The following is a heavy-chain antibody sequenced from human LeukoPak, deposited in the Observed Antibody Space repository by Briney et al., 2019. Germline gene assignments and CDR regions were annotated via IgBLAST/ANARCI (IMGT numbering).Heavy chain of an antibody. CDR3: ARSTGYSIYYFDY. J-gene: IGHJ4*02. Sequence: PSETLSLTCTVFGGSFSSYYWSWIRQPPGKGLEWIGYIYYSGSTNYNPSLKSRVTISVDTSKNQFSLKLSSVTAADTAVYYCARSTGYSIYYFDYWGQGTLVTVSS. V-gene: IGHV4-59*01. CDR1: GGSFSSYY. CDR2: IYYSGST. D-gene: IGHD6-13*01.